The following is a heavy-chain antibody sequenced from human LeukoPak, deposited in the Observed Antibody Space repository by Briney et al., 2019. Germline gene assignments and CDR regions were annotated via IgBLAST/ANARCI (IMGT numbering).Heavy chain of an antibody. CDR1: GYTFTGYY. Sequence: ASVEVSCKASGYTFTGYYMHWVRQAPGQGLEWMGWINPNSGGTNYAQKFQGRVTMTRDTSISTAYMELSRLRSDDTAVYYCASAPYYYDSSGYAGIFDYWGQGTLVTVSS. CDR2: INPNSGGT. V-gene: IGHV1-2*02. D-gene: IGHD3-22*01. J-gene: IGHJ4*02. CDR3: ASAPYYYDSSGYAGIFDY.